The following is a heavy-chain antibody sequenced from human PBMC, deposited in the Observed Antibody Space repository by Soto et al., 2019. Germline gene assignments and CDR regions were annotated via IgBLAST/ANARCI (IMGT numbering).Heavy chain of an antibody. CDR3: ARPPYCSSTSCYFVFNY. CDR2: MNPNSGNT. D-gene: IGHD2-2*01. Sequence: GASVKGSCKASGYTLTSYDINWVRQATGQGLEWMGWMNPNSGNTGYAQKFQGRVTMTRNTSISTAYMELSSLRSEDTAVYYCARPPYCSSTSCYFVFNYWGQGTLVTVSS. V-gene: IGHV1-8*01. J-gene: IGHJ4*02. CDR1: GYTLTSYD.